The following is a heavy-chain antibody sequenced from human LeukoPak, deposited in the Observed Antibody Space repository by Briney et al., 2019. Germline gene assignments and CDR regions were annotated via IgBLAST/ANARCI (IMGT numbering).Heavy chain of an antibody. D-gene: IGHD2-15*01. J-gene: IGHJ4*02. CDR2: IYYSGYT. CDR1: GGSISSHY. Sequence: SETLSLTCTVSGGSISSHYWSWIRQPPGKGLEWIGYIYYSGYTNYNPSLKSRVTISVDTSKNQFSLKLSSVTAADTAAYYCARGGICSGGSCSLDYWGQGTLVTVSS. V-gene: IGHV4-59*11. CDR3: ARGGICSGGSCSLDY.